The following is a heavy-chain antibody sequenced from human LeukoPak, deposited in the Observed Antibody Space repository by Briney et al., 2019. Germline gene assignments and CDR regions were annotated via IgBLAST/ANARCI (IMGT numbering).Heavy chain of an antibody. J-gene: IGHJ4*02. CDR3: AKHRGDYQYYFDY. CDR1: GFTFSSYA. V-gene: IGHV3-48*04. Sequence: GGSLRLSCAASGFTFSSYAMSWVRQAPGKGLEWVSYISSSGSTIYYADSVKGRFTISRDNAKNSLYLQMNSLRAEDTAVYYCAKHRGDYQYYFDYWGQGTLVTVSS. D-gene: IGHD4-17*01. CDR2: ISSSGSTI.